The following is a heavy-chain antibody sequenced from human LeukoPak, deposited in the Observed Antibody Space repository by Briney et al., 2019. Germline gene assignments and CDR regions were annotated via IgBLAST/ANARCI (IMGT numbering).Heavy chain of an antibody. V-gene: IGHV4-31*03. CDR1: GASISSGGYY. D-gene: IGHD3-3*01. Sequence: SETLSLTCTVSGASISSGGYYWSWIRQHPGKGLEWIGYIYYSGSTYYNPSLKSRVTISVDTSKNQFSLKLNSVTAADTAVYYCARTLTIFGVVVILDGFDIWGQGTMVTVS. CDR3: ARTLTIFGVVVILDGFDI. J-gene: IGHJ3*02. CDR2: IYYSGST.